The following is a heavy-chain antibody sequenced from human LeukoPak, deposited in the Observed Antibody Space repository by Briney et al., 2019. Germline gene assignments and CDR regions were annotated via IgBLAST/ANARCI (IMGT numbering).Heavy chain of an antibody. CDR2: MNPDNGDT. V-gene: IGHV1-8*01. CDR3: ARRTPRCGGTCYDALDV. Sequence: ASVKVSCKASGYRFLSYDINWVRQASGQEPEWVGLMNPDNGDTDFAQKFQGRVTLTSDSSISTAYMELNSLKSEDTAVYSCARRTPRCGGTCYDALDVWGQGTMVTVSS. CDR1: GYRFLSYD. J-gene: IGHJ3*01. D-gene: IGHD2-15*01.